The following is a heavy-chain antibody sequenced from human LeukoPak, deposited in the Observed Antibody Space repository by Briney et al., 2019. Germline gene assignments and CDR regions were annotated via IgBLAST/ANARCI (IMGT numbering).Heavy chain of an antibody. J-gene: IGHJ4*02. D-gene: IGHD1-1*01. V-gene: IGHV1-2*02. Sequence: GASVKVSCKASGYIFTGYYMHWVRQAPGQGLEWMGWINPNSGDTNYAQKFQGRVTMTRDTSISTAYMELSRLRSDDTAVYYCARRRYIRGPDVVNPFDYWGQGTLVTVSS. CDR1: GYIFTGYY. CDR3: ARRRYIRGPDVVNPFDY. CDR2: INPNSGDT.